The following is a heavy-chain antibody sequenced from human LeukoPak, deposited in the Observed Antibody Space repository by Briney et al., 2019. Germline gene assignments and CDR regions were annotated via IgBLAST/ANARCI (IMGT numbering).Heavy chain of an antibody. CDR2: INWNGGST. J-gene: IGHJ4*02. CDR3: ARNNWGIDY. CDR1: GSTFDDYG. Sequence: GGSLRLSCAASGSTFDDYGMSWVRQAPGKGLEWVSGINWNGGSTGYADSVKGRFTISRDNAKNTLFLQLNSLREEDTAVYYCARNNWGIDYWGQGTLVTVSS. V-gene: IGHV3-20*04. D-gene: IGHD7-27*01.